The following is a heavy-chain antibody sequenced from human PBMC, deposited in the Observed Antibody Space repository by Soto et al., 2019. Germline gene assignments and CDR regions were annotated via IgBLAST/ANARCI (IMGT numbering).Heavy chain of an antibody. V-gene: IGHV3-23*01. CDR3: AKDPSSGFAMENYFDY. CDR1: GFTFSSYA. D-gene: IGHD3-10*01. J-gene: IGHJ4*02. CDR2: ISGSSTST. Sequence: EVQLSGSGGGLVQPGGSLRLSCAASGFTFSSYAMSWVRQAPGKGLEWVSAISGSSTSTYYADSVMGRFTISRDNSKNTRYLQMNSLRAEDTAVYYCAKDPSSGFAMENYFDYWGQGTLVTVSS.